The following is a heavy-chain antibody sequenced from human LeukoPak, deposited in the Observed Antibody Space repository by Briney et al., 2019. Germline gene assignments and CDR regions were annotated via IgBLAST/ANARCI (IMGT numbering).Heavy chain of an antibody. CDR1: GFTFNNFV. V-gene: IGHV3-64D*06. J-gene: IGHJ6*04. Sequence: GGSLRLSCSASGFTFNNFVMHWVRQGPEKGLEYVSVISSNGGSTYSADSVKGRFTISRDNSKNTLYLQMSSLRAEDTAVYYCVKSLTPATADTYYYYAMDVWGKGTTVTVSS. CDR3: VKSLTPATADTYYYYAMDV. CDR2: ISSNGGST. D-gene: IGHD2-15*01.